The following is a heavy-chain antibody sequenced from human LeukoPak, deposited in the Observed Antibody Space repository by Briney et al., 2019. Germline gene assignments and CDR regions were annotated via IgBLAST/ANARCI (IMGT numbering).Heavy chain of an antibody. D-gene: IGHD2-8*01. CDR2: INHSGST. CDR1: GGSFRGYY. CDR3: ARSRVWPTGTFDV. Sequence: SETLSLTCGVIGGSFRGYYWSWIRQSPGKGLEGIGEINHSGSTNYSPSLKSRVTISVDTSKNQFSLKMFSPTAADTDVYFCARSRVWPTGTFDVWDQGAMVTVSS. J-gene: IGHJ3*01. V-gene: IGHV4-34*01.